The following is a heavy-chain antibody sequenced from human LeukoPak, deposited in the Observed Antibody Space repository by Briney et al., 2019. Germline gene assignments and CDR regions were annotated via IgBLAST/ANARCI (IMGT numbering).Heavy chain of an antibody. CDR3: ARDSSSWYFNWFDY. CDR2: IHYSGTT. CDR1: AGSILSSSYY. D-gene: IGHD6-13*01. Sequence: SETLSLTCTVSAGSILSSSYYWGWIRQPPGKGLEWIGSIHYSGTTSYNPSLKSRVTISVDTSKNQFSLKLSSVTAADTAVYYCARDSSSWYFNWFDYWGQGTLVTVSS. J-gene: IGHJ5*01. V-gene: IGHV4-39*07.